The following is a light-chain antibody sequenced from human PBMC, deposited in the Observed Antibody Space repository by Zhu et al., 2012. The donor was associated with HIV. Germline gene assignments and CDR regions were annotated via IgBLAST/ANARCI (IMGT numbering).Light chain of an antibody. CDR1: QSIGSY. V-gene: IGKV3-11*01. J-gene: IGKJ4*01. CDR2: DAS. Sequence: IVLTQSPPTLSLSPGERATLSCRASQSIGSYLAWYQQKPGQAPRLLMYDASNTAPGIPARFSGSGSGTDFTLTISSLEPEDFALYYCQQRSNWPLTFGGGTRVEI. CDR3: QQRSNWPLT.